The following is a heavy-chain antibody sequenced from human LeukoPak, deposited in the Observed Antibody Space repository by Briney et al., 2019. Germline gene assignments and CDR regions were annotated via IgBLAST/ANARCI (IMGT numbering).Heavy chain of an antibody. CDR3: ARDSRYCRGGSCYSITLDYGMDV. CDR2: TYYRSKWYN. CDR1: GDSVSSNSAA. D-gene: IGHD2-15*01. Sequence: SQTLSLTCAISGDSVSSNSAAWNWIRQSPSRGLEWLGRTYYRSKWYNDYAVSVKSRITINPDTSKNQFSLQPNSVTPEDTAVYYCARDSRYCRGGSCYSITLDYGMDVWGQGTTVTVSS. V-gene: IGHV6-1*01. J-gene: IGHJ6*02.